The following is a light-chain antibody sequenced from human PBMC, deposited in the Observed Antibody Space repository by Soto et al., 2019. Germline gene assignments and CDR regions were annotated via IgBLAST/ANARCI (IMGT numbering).Light chain of an antibody. V-gene: IGLV2-14*01. CDR1: SSDVGGYNY. CDR3: SSYKSSSTLV. J-gene: IGLJ1*01. CDR2: DVS. Sequence: QSVLTQPASVSGSPGQSITISCTGTSSDVGGYNYVSWYQQHPGKAPKLMIYDVSNRPSGVSNRFSGSKSGNTASLTISGLQAEDEADYYSSSYKSSSTLVFGPGTRVPVL.